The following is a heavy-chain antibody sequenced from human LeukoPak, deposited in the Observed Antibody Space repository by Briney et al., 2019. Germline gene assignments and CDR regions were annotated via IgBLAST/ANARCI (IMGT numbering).Heavy chain of an antibody. Sequence: GGSLRLSCAASGFTFSSYGMHWVRQAPGKGLEWVAVISYDGSNKYYADSVKGRFTISRDNSKNTLYLQMNSLRAEDTAVYYCAKDLTGATMFDYWGQGTLVNVSS. CDR3: AKDLTGATMFDY. V-gene: IGHV3-30*18. CDR1: GFTFSSYG. D-gene: IGHD1-26*01. CDR2: ISYDGSNK. J-gene: IGHJ4*02.